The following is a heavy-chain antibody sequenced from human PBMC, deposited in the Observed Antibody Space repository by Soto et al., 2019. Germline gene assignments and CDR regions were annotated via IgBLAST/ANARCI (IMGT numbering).Heavy chain of an antibody. J-gene: IGHJ6*02. CDR2: ISGSGGST. Sequence: GGSLRLSCAASGFTFSSYAMSWVRQAPGKGLEWVSAISGSGGSTYYADSVKGRFTISRDKSKNTLYLQMNSLRAEDTAVYYCAKVMLSKSSSWYHHPDYYYYGMDVWGQGTTVTVSS. CDR3: AKVMLSKSSSWYHHPDYYYYGMDV. CDR1: GFTFSSYA. V-gene: IGHV3-23*01. D-gene: IGHD6-13*01.